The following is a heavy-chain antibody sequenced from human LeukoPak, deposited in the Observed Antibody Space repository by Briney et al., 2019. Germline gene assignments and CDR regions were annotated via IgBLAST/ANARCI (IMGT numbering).Heavy chain of an antibody. CDR3: ARTLRGQNYYGYLDY. J-gene: IGHJ4*02. D-gene: IGHD4-17*01. V-gene: IGHV4-30-2*01. Sequence: PSETLSLTCAVSGVSISSGGYSWRWIRQPPGKGLEWIGYIYHSGSTYYNPSLKSRVTISVDRSKNQFSLKLSSVTAADTAVYYCARTLRGQNYYGYLDYWGQGTLVTVSS. CDR1: GVSISSGGYS. CDR2: IYHSGST.